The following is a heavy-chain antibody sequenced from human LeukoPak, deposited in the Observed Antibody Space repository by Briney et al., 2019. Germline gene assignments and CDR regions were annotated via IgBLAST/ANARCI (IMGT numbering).Heavy chain of an antibody. CDR2: IYPGDSDT. J-gene: IGHJ6*03. V-gene: IGHV5-51*01. D-gene: IGHD3-22*01. CDR3: ARISYYYDSSGYYMDV. CDR1: GYSFTSYW. Sequence: GESLKISCRGSGYSFTSYWIGWVRQMPGKGLEWMGIIYPGDSDTRYSPSFQGQVTISADKSISTAYLQWSSLKASDTAMYYCARISYYYDSSGYYMDVWGKGTTVTVSS.